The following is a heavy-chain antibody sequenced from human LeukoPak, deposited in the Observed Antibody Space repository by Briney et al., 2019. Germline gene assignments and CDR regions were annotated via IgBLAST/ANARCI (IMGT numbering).Heavy chain of an antibody. D-gene: IGHD1-7*01. Sequence: PGGALRLSCGASGFNFSNYWMTWVPQAPGKGPERVANIKQDGSERNYVDSVKGRFTIARDNTKNSLYLQMTSLRGEDTAVYYCASRAGKPGNTPWCFDYWGQGALVTVSS. J-gene: IGHJ4*02. CDR1: GFNFSNYW. V-gene: IGHV3-7*01. CDR2: IKQDGSER. CDR3: ASRAGKPGNTPWCFDY.